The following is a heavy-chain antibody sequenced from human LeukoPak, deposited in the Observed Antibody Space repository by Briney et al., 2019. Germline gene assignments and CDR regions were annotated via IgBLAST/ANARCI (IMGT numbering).Heavy chain of an antibody. CDR2: IRYDGSDK. D-gene: IGHD4-11*01. CDR1: GFTFSSYG. CDR3: VKDGDYSNLLDY. J-gene: IGHJ4*02. Sequence: GGSLRLSCAASGFTFSSYGMHWVRQAPGKGREWVAFIRYDGSDKYYADSVKGRFTISRDKSKNTLYLQMNSLRAEDTAVYYCVKDGDYSNLLDYWGQGTLVTVSS. V-gene: IGHV3-30*02.